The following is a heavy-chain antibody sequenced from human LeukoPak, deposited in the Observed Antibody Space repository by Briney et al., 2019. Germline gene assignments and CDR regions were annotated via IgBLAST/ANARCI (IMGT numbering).Heavy chain of an antibody. V-gene: IGHV3-33*06. CDR1: GFTFSSYG. D-gene: IGHD3-9*01. CDR3: AKDLGLLRYFDWLLDY. CDR2: IWYDGSNK. Sequence: GGSLRLSCAASGFTFSSYGMHWVRQAPGKGLEWVAVIWYDGSNKYYADSVNGRFTISRDNSKNTLYLQMNSLRAEDKAVYYCAKDLGLLRYFDWLLDYWGQGTLVTVSS. J-gene: IGHJ4*02.